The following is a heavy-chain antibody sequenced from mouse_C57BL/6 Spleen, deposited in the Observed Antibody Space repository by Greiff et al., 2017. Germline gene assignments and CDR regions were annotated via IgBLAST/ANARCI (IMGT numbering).Heavy chain of an antibody. J-gene: IGHJ2*01. CDR1: GYTFTSYW. CDR2: IHPNSGST. CDR3: ARSLSMVTTGYYFDY. V-gene: IGHV1-64*01. D-gene: IGHD2-2*01. Sequence: VQLQQSGAELVKPGASVKLSCKASGYTFTSYWMHWVKQRPGQGLEWIGMIHPNSGSTNYNEKFKSKATLTVDKSSSTAYMQLSSLTSEDSAVYYCARSLSMVTTGYYFDYWGQGTTLTVSS.